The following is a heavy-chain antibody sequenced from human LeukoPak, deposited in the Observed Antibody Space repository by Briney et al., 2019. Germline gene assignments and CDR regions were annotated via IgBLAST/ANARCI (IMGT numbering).Heavy chain of an antibody. J-gene: IGHJ6*03. D-gene: IGHD5-12*01. V-gene: IGHV1-24*01. CDR3: ATAITDNYYYYYMDA. Sequence: GASVKVSCKVSGYTLTELSMHWLRQAPGKGLEWMGGFDPEDGETIYAQKFQGRVTMTEDTSTDTAYMELSSLRSEDTAVYYCATAITDNYYYYYMDAWGKGTTVTVSS. CDR1: GYTLTELS. CDR2: FDPEDGET.